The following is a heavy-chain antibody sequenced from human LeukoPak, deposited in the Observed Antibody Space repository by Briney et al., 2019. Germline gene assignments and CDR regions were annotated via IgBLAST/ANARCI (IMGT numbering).Heavy chain of an antibody. J-gene: IGHJ4*02. D-gene: IGHD6-6*01. CDR3: ARDAQLVYFDY. CDR1: GFTFSSYA. V-gene: IGHV3-30-3*01. Sequence: PGRSLRLSCAASGFTFSSYAMHWVRQAPGKGLEWVAVISYDGSNKYYADSVKGRFTISRDNSKNTLYLQMNSLRAEDTAVYYCARDAQLVYFDYWGQRTLVTVSS. CDR2: ISYDGSNK.